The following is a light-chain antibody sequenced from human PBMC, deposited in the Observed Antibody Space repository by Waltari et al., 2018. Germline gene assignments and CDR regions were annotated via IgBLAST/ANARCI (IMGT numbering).Light chain of an antibody. J-gene: IGKJ1*01. CDR1: QSVSKDY. V-gene: IGKV3-20*01. CDR3: QQYDRSPRT. CDR2: GVS. Sequence: EVVLTQSPATLSLSPGERATLSCRASQSVSKDYLSWYQQKPGQPPRLLIYGVSNRATGIPDRFSGSGSGTDFTLTINRLEPEDFAVYYCQQYDRSPRTFGQGTQVDIK.